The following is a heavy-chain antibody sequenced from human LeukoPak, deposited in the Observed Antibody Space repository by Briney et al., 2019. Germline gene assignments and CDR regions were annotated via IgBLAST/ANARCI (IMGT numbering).Heavy chain of an antibody. V-gene: IGHV4-4*02. J-gene: IGHJ4*02. CDR3: ASSPGIAAAASFDY. CDR1: GGSISSSNW. Sequence: PSETLSLTCAVSGGSISSSNWWSWVRQPPGKGLEWIGEIYHSGSTNYNPSLKSRVTISVDKSKSQFSLKLSSVTAADTAVYYCASSPGIAAAASFDYWGQGTLVTVSS. D-gene: IGHD6-13*01. CDR2: IYHSGST.